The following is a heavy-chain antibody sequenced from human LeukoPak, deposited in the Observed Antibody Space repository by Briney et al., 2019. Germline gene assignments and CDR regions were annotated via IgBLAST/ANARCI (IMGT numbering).Heavy chain of an antibody. CDR3: ATERGQWLADYYYYGMDV. Sequence: ASVKVSCKASGYTFTAYYMHWVRQAPGQGLEWMGWINPNSGGTNYAQKFQGRVTMTRDTSISTAYMELSRLRSDDTAVYYCATERGQWLADYYYYGMDVWGQGTTVTVSS. CDR1: GYTFTAYY. D-gene: IGHD6-19*01. J-gene: IGHJ6*02. V-gene: IGHV1-2*02. CDR2: INPNSGGT.